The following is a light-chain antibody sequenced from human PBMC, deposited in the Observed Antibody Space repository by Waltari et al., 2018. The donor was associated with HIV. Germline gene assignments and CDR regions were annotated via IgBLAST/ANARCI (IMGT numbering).Light chain of an antibody. CDR2: SNN. CDR1: TSNIGSKP. V-gene: IGLV1-44*01. J-gene: IGLJ1*01. Sequence: QSVLTHPPSASRPPGQRVTISCSCTTSNIGSKPINWYRQLPGTAPKLLIYSNNQWPSGVPDRFSGSKSGTSASLAISGLQSEDEADYYCAAWDDSLHGYVFGTGTKVTVV. CDR3: AAWDDSLHGYV.